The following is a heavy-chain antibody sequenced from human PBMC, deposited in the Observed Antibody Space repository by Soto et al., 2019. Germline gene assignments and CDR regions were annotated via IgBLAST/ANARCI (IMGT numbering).Heavy chain of an antibody. CDR3: ARDSAHPLVATSRNFDY. J-gene: IGHJ4*02. Sequence: ASVKVSCKASGYTFTSYGISWVRQAPGQGLEWMGWISAYNGNTNYAQKLQGRVTMTTDTSTSTAYMELRSLRSDDTAVYYCARDSAHPLVATSRNFDYWGQGTLVTVSS. V-gene: IGHV1-18*01. CDR2: ISAYNGNT. CDR1: GYTFTSYG. D-gene: IGHD5-12*01.